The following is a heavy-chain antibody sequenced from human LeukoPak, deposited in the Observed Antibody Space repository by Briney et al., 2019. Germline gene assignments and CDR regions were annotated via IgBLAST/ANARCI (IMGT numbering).Heavy chain of an antibody. CDR2: IIPIFGTA. D-gene: IGHD5-18*01. Sequence: SVKVSCKASGGTFSSYAISWVRQAPGQGLEWMGGIIPIFGTANYAQEFQGRVTITTDESTSTAYMELSSLRSEDTAVYYCRLVDTAMVYWYFDLWGRGTLVTVSS. J-gene: IGHJ2*01. CDR1: GGTFSSYA. CDR3: RLVDTAMVYWYFDL. V-gene: IGHV1-69*05.